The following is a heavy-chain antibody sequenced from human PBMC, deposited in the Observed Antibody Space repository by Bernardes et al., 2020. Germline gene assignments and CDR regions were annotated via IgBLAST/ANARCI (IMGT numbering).Heavy chain of an antibody. V-gene: IGHV3-13*01. CDR2: IGTAGDT. CDR1: GFTFSSYD. CDR3: ARGASSGYYYYFDY. Sequence: GGSLRLSRAASGFTFSSYDMHWVRQATGKGLEWVSAIGTAGDTYYPGSVKGRFTISRENAKNSLYLQMNSLRAGDTAVYYCARGASSGYYYYFDYWGQGTLVTVSS. J-gene: IGHJ4*02. D-gene: IGHD3-22*01.